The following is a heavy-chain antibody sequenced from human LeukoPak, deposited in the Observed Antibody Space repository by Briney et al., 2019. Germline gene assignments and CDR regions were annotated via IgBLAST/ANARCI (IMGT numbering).Heavy chain of an antibody. Sequence: ASVKVSCKASGYTFTSYYIHWVRQAPGQGLEWMGWINPNSGGTDYAQKFQGRVTMTRDTSINTACMELSILKSDDSAVYYRARVLPDGFFPLEYWGQGTLVTVSS. CDR3: ARVLPDGFFPLEY. V-gene: IGHV1-2*02. J-gene: IGHJ4*02. CDR2: INPNSGGT. D-gene: IGHD5-24*01. CDR1: GYTFTSYY.